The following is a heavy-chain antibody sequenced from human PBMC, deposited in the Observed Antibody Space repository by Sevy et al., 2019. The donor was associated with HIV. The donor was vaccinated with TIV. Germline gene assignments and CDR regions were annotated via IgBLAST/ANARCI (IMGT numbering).Heavy chain of an antibody. CDR3: ASSLLVDGRWGPPYGMGV. D-gene: IGHD3-16*01. J-gene: IGHJ6*02. CDR1: GFIFSDRY. V-gene: IGHV3-11*01. CDR2: ITSNGNTI. Sequence: GGSLRLSCAASGFIFSDRYMNWIRQAPGKGLEWIAYITSNGNTIYYADSVKGRFTISRDNAKNSLFLQMNSLRAEDMSVYYCASSLLVDGRWGPPYGMGVWGQGTTVTVSS.